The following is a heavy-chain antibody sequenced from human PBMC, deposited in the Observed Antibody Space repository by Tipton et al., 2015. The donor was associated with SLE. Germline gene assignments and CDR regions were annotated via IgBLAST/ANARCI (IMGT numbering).Heavy chain of an antibody. CDR3: ARGRIAVAGNHFDY. D-gene: IGHD6-19*01. CDR1: GASISSYY. Sequence: TLSLTCTVSGASISSYYWGWIRQPPGKGLEWIGCLYYSGSTDYNPSLKSRLTISVDTSKNQFSLKLSSVTAADTAVYYCARGRIAVAGNHFDYWGQGTLVTVSS. V-gene: IGHV4-59*08. J-gene: IGHJ4*02. CDR2: LYYSGST.